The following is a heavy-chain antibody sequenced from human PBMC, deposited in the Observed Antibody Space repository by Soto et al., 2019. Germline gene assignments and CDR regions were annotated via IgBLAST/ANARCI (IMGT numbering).Heavy chain of an antibody. V-gene: IGHV3-21*01. CDR3: TRHWLATREFDY. D-gene: IGHD1-26*01. CDR1: GFTFSSYS. Sequence: PGGSLRLSCAASGFTFSSYSMNWVRQAPGKGLEWVSSISSSSGHIYYADSLKGRFNISRDNAKNSLYLQMNSLRAEDTAVYYCTRHWLATREFDYWGQGTLVTVSS. CDR2: ISSSSGHI. J-gene: IGHJ4*02.